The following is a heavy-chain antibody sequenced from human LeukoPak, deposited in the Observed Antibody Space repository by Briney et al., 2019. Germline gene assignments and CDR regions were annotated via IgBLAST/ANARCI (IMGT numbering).Heavy chain of an antibody. CDR2: ITGRGDST. CDR1: GFTFSSSV. J-gene: IGHJ6*02. V-gene: IGHV3-23*01. Sequence: GGSLRLSCAASGFTFSSSVMSWVRQALGKGLEWVSTITGRGDSTYYADSVEGRFTISRDNSRNTLYLQMSSLRAEDTAVYYCAKEGWDVWGQGTTVTVSS. CDR3: AKEGWDV.